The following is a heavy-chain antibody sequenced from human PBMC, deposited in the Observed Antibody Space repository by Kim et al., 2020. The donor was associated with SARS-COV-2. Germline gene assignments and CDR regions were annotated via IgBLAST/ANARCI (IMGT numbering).Heavy chain of an antibody. CDR3: ARGGAYYYDSSGFVWFDP. V-gene: IGHV4-59*01. Sequence: SETLSLTCTVSGGSISSYYWSWIRQPPGKGLEWIGYIYYSGSTNYNPSLKSRVTISVDTSKNQFSLKLSSVTAADTAVYYCARGGAYYYDSSGFVWFDPWGQGTLVTVSS. J-gene: IGHJ5*02. CDR1: GGSISSYY. CDR2: IYYSGST. D-gene: IGHD3-22*01.